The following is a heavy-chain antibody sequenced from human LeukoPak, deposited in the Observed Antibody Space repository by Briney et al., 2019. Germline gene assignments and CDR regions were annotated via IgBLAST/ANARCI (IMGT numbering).Heavy chain of an antibody. CDR2: IKSKTDGGTT. Sequence: GGSLRLSCAASGFTFSNAWMSWVRQAPGKGLEWVGRIKSKTDGGTTDYAAPVKGRFTISRDDSKSIAYLQMNSLKTEDTAVYYCTKNSGYDDRADYWGQGTLVTVSS. D-gene: IGHD5-12*01. CDR3: TKNSGYDDRADY. V-gene: IGHV3-15*01. CDR1: GFTFSNAW. J-gene: IGHJ4*02.